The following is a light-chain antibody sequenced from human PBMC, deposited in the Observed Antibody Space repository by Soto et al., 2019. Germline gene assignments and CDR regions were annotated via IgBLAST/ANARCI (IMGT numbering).Light chain of an antibody. CDR1: QSVSSKF. CDR2: RAS. CDR3: QQYVSSPFT. J-gene: IGKJ3*01. V-gene: IGKV3-20*01. Sequence: EIVLTQSPGTLSLSPGERATFSCRASQSVSSKFVAWFQQKPGQVPRLLIYRASNRATGIPDRFSGSGSGTDYTLTINRLEPEDFAVYYSQQYVSSPFTFGPGTKVDI.